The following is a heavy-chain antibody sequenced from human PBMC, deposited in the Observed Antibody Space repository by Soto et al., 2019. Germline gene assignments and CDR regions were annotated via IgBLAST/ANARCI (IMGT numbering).Heavy chain of an antibody. J-gene: IGHJ2*01. CDR1: GYSFTNYW. V-gene: IGHV5-51*01. D-gene: IGHD3-3*01. CDR3: ARQFYDLWSGSYTGSSYFDL. Sequence: VQLVQSGAEVKKPGESLKISCKGSGYSFTNYWIGWVRQMPGKGLEWMGIIYPGDSDTKYSPSFQGQVTISADKSISTASRQWTSLKASDTAMYYCARQFYDLWSGSYTGSSYFDLWGRGTLVTVSS. CDR2: IYPGDSDT.